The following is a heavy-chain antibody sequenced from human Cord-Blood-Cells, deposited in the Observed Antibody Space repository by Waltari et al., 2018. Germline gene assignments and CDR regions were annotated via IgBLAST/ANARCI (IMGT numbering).Heavy chain of an antibody. J-gene: IGHJ3*02. CDR2: IWDDGSNK. Sequence: QVQLVESGGGVVQPGRSLRLSCAASGFTFSSYGMHWVRQAPGKGLEWVAVIWDDGSNKYYADSVKGRFTISRDNSKNTLYLQMNSLRAEDAAVYYCARVWDRDAFDIWGQGTMVTVSS. D-gene: IGHD1-26*01. CDR3: ARVWDRDAFDI. CDR1: GFTFSSYG. V-gene: IGHV3-33*01.